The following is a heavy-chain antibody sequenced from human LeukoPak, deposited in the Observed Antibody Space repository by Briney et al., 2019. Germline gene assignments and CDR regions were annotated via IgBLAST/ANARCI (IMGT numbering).Heavy chain of an antibody. CDR3: ARDRRHGSSWYFDY. V-gene: IGHV4-59*01. CDR2: IYYSGST. D-gene: IGHD6-13*01. CDR1: GGSISSYY. Sequence: PSETLSLTCTVSGGSISSYYWSWIRQPPGKGLEWIGYIYYSGSTNYNPSLKSRVTISVDTSKNQFSLKLSSVTAADTAVYYCARDRRHGSSWYFDYWGQGTLVTVSS. J-gene: IGHJ4*02.